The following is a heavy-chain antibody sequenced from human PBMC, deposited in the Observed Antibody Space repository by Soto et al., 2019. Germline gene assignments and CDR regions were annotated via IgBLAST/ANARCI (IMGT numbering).Heavy chain of an antibody. CDR1: GFRFSSYD. V-gene: IGHV3-13*04. CDR2: IDTAGGT. J-gene: IGHJ4*02. CDR3: VREGAGEGIQPLDY. D-gene: IGHD4-17*01. Sequence: QPGGSLRLSCAASGFRFSSYDIHWVRQTTGKGLEWISAIDTAGGTSYSGSVKGRFTISRENAKNSLYLQMNSLRVGDTAIYYCVREGAGEGIQPLDYWGQGTLVTVSS.